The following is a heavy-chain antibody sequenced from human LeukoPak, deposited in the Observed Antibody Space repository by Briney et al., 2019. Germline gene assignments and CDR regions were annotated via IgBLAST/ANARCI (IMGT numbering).Heavy chain of an antibody. D-gene: IGHD2-21*01. Sequence: PGGSLRLSCAASGFTFTNYAMSWVRQAPGKGLEWVSAISGSGGRTYYADSVRGRFTISRDNSKSTVYVQMSSLRAEDTAVYFYVVVSYCAVDCYDYWGQGTLVTVSS. CDR1: GFTFTNYA. V-gene: IGHV3-23*01. CDR3: VVVSYCAVDCYDY. CDR2: ISGSGGRT. J-gene: IGHJ4*02.